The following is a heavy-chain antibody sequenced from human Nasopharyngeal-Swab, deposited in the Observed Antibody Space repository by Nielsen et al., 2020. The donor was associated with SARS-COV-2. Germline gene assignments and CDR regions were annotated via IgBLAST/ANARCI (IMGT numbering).Heavy chain of an antibody. V-gene: IGHV3-30*03. Sequence: GESLKISCAASGFNVTRFGMHWVRQAPGKGLQWMAFISYDGTIQYYADSVKGRFTISRDNSKNTLYLQMNSLRAEDTAVYYCAREYSSGWYIFDYWGQGTLVTVSS. J-gene: IGHJ4*02. CDR1: GFNVTRFG. CDR2: ISYDGTIQ. CDR3: AREYSSGWYIFDY. D-gene: IGHD6-19*01.